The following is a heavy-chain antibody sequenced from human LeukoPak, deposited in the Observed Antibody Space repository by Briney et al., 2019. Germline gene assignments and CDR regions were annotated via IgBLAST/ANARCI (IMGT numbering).Heavy chain of an antibody. CDR2: ISYDGSNK. D-gene: IGHD4-17*01. CDR3: ARGRLEETTVTTTDDY. CDR1: GFTFSSYA. Sequence: PGGSLRLSCAASGFTFSSYAMSWVRQAPGKGLEWVAVISYDGSNKYYADSVKGRFTISRDNSKNTLYLQMNSLRAEDTAVYYCARGRLEETTVTTTDDYWGQGTLVTVSS. V-gene: IGHV3-30*03. J-gene: IGHJ4*02.